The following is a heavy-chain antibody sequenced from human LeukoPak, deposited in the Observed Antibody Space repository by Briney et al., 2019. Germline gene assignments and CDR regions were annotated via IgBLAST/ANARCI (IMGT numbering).Heavy chain of an antibody. D-gene: IGHD3-10*01. J-gene: IGHJ4*02. CDR2: INSDGSST. CDR1: GFTFSSYW. Sequence: PGGSLRLSCAASGFTFSSYWMHWVRQAPGKGLVWVSRINSDGSSTSYADSVKGRFTIARDDAKNSLYLQMNSLRAEDTAVYFCARDKGGMVPFDYWGQGTLVTVSS. CDR3: ARDKGGMVPFDY. V-gene: IGHV3-74*01.